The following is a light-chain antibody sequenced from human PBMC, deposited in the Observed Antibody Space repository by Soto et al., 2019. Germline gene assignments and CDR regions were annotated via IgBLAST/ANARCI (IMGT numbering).Light chain of an antibody. Sequence: EIVLTQSPATLSLSPGERATLSCRASQSVSSYLAWYQQKPGQAPRLLIYDASNRATGIPARFSGSGSGTDFTLTISRLEPEDFALYYCQQYGSSPLTFGGGTRVEFK. CDR2: DAS. CDR1: QSVSSY. CDR3: QQYGSSPLT. V-gene: IGKV3-11*01. J-gene: IGKJ4*01.